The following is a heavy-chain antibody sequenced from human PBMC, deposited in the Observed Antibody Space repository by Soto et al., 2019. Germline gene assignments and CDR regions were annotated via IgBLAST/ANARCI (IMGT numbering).Heavy chain of an antibody. Sequence: GGSLRLSGTASGFTFSSYAMHWVRQAPGKGLEWVAVISYDGSNKYYAHSVKGRFTISRDNSKDTLYLQMNSRRAEDTAVYYVAREPGEDHDYDSSYYFDYWGQGTLVTVSS. CDR3: AREPGEDHDYDSSYYFDY. CDR1: GFTFSSYA. CDR2: ISYDGSNK. J-gene: IGHJ4*02. V-gene: IGHV3-30-3*01. D-gene: IGHD3-22*01.